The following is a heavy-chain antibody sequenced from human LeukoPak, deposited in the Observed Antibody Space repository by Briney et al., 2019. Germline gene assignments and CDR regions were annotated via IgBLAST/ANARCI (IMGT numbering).Heavy chain of an antibody. CDR1: GDSIISSNW. CDR2: IYHSGRT. D-gene: IGHD6-19*01. Sequence: PSETLSLTCTVSGDSIISSNWWSWVRPPPGKGLEWIGEIYHSGRTNYNPSLKSRLTILVEKSKNQFFLKLSSVTAADTAVYYCARGLVIAVAGWGPWELPPAGYDYWGQGTLVTVSS. CDR3: ARGLVIAVAGWGPWELPPAGYDY. J-gene: IGHJ4*02. V-gene: IGHV4-4*02.